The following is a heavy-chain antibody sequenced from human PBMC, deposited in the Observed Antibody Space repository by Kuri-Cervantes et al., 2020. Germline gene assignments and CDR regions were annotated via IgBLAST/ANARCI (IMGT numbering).Heavy chain of an antibody. CDR2: IWYDGSNK. D-gene: IGHD3-9*01. CDR3: ARFYDILTGYSTFGY. Sequence: GESLKISCAASGFTFSSYGMHWVRQAPGKGLEWVAVIWYDGSNKYYADSVKGRFTISRDNAKNSLYLQMNSLRAEDTAVYYCARFYDILTGYSTFGYWGQGTLVTVSS. V-gene: IGHV3-33*08. CDR1: GFTFSSYG. J-gene: IGHJ4*02.